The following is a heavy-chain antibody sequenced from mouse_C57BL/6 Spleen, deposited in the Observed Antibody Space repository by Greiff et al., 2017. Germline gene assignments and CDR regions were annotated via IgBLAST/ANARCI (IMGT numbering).Heavy chain of an antibody. J-gene: IGHJ4*01. Sequence: QVQLQQPGAELVRPGSSVKLSCKASGYTFTSYWMHWVKQRPIQGLEWIGNIDPYDSETHYNQKFKDKATLTVNKSSSTAYMQLSSLTSEDSAVYYCARESFYAMDYWGQGTSVTVSS. CDR3: ARESFYAMDY. CDR1: GYTFTSYW. CDR2: IDPYDSET. V-gene: IGHV1-52*01.